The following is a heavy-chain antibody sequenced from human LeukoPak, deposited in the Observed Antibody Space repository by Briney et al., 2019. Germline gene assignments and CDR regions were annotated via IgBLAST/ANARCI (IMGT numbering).Heavy chain of an antibody. CDR1: GFTFSSYS. D-gene: IGHD2-2*01. CDR3: AREGANKNVVPAARDAFDI. CDR2: ISSSSNTI. J-gene: IGHJ3*02. V-gene: IGHV3-48*01. Sequence: PGGSLRLSCAASGFTFSSYSMNWVRQAPGKGLEWVSNISSSSNTIYYADSVKGRFTISRDNAKNSLYLQMNSLRAEDTAVYYCAREGANKNVVPAARDAFDIWGQGTMVTVSS.